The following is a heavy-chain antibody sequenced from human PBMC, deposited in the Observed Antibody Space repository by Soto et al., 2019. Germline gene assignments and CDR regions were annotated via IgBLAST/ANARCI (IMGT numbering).Heavy chain of an antibody. CDR1: GGSVGSGAYY. CDR3: ARARFCTSTSCYHYFDF. J-gene: IGHJ4*02. D-gene: IGHD2-2*01. CDR2: IQYSGDT. V-gene: IGHV4-61*03. Sequence: PSETLSLTCIVSGGSVGSGAYYWSWIRQPPGSALEWIGYIQYSGDTNYNSSLKSRVTISVDTSKNHFSLKLSSVTPADTAVYYCARARFCTSTSCYHYFDFWGQGTLVTVSS.